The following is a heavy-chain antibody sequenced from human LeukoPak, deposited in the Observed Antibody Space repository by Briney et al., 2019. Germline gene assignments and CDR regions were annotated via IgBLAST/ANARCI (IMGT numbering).Heavy chain of an antibody. Sequence: PSGTLSLTCAVSGGSISSSNWWSWVRQPPGKGLEWIGEIYHSGSTYYNPSLKSRVTISVDKSKNQFSLKLSSVTAADTAVYYCARVGYSSSWYNRFKYYFDYWGQGTLVTVSS. D-gene: IGHD6-13*01. J-gene: IGHJ4*02. CDR2: IYHSGST. CDR3: ARVGYSSSWYNRFKYYFDY. V-gene: IGHV4-4*02. CDR1: GGSISSSNW.